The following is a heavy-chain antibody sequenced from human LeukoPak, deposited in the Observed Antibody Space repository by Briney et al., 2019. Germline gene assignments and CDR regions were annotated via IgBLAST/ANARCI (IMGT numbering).Heavy chain of an antibody. D-gene: IGHD3-22*01. CDR3: AKDLDSSGTYYGGVN. J-gene: IGHJ4*02. V-gene: IGHV3-23*01. CDR1: GFTFSNYA. Sequence: GGSLRLSCVASGFTFSNYAMNWVRQAPGKGLEWVSLISVSGDATYYGDPVKGRFTISRDNSKNTLYLQMNSLRSDDTAVYYCAKDLDSSGTYYGGVNWGQGTLVTDSS. CDR2: ISVSGDAT.